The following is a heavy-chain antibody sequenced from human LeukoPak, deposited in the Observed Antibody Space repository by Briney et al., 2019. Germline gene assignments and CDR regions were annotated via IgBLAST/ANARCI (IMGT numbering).Heavy chain of an antibody. CDR3: ARGPVVLGRGFYYYYMDV. CDR1: GYTFTSYD. Sequence: ASVKVSCKASGYTFTSYDINWVRQATGQGLEWMGWMNPNSGNTGYAQKFQGRVTITRNTSISTAYMELSSLRSEDTAVYYCARGPVVLGRGFYYYYMDVWGKGTTVTVSS. V-gene: IGHV1-8*03. D-gene: IGHD2-15*01. CDR2: MNPNSGNT. J-gene: IGHJ6*03.